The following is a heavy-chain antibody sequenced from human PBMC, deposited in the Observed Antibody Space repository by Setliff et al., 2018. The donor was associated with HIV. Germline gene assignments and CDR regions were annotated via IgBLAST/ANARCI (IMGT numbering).Heavy chain of an antibody. CDR2: IHYSGTT. CDR3: ARRIRRTPLDSSFDF. CDR1: AGSINDNNYY. Sequence: NPSETLSLTCTVSAGSINDNNYYWGWIRQPPGKGLEWIGNIHYSGTTYYSPSLRSRLTISVDTSKNQFSLNLTSVTAADTAFYFCARRIRRTPLDSSFDFWGRGTLVTVAS. V-gene: IGHV4-39*01. J-gene: IGHJ4*02. D-gene: IGHD3-3*01.